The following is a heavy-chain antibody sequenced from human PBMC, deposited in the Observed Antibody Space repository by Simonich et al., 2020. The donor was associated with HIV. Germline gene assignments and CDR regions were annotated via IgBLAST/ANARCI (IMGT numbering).Heavy chain of an antibody. CDR2: IHHSGIT. V-gene: IGHV4-34*01. Sequence: QVQLQQWGAGLLKASETLSLTCAVYGGSFNDYSWSWIRQPLGKGLEWIGEIHHSGITNYNSSVKSRSTISVDTSKKQFSVKWNSVTAADTAVYYCARGRYYYGSGSYRYYFDSWGQGTLVTVSS. CDR3: ARGRYYYGSGSYRYYFDS. D-gene: IGHD3-10*01. CDR1: GGSFNDYS. J-gene: IGHJ4*02.